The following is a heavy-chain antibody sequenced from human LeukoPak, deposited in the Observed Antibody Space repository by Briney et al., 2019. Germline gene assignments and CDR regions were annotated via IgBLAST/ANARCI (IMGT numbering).Heavy chain of an antibody. J-gene: IGHJ4*02. D-gene: IGHD6-19*01. CDR3: ARQGYKSGWYPTFDF. CDR1: GGSVSGYY. Sequence: SETLSLTCSVSGGSVSGYYWSWIRQPPGQGLEWIGYIYYSGSTNYNPSLKSRVIISRDTSKNQFSLNLSSVTAADTAVYYCARQGYKSGWYPTFDFWGPGTQVIVSS. CDR2: IYYSGST. V-gene: IGHV4-59*08.